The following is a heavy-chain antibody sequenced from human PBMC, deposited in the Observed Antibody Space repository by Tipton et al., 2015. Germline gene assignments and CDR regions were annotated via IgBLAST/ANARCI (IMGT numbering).Heavy chain of an antibody. J-gene: IGHJ4*02. CDR1: GLTFARYA. V-gene: IGHV3-23*01. CDR3: ARRDWGQRGAYHFDS. Sequence: SLRLSCAASGLTFARYAMSWVRQSAGKGLEWVSALSGSGTAYYADSVKGRFTTSRDNSKSTVYLQMSSLRAEDTAVYYCARRDWGQRGAYHFDSWGQGTLVTVSS. CDR2: LSGSGTA. D-gene: IGHD3/OR15-3a*01.